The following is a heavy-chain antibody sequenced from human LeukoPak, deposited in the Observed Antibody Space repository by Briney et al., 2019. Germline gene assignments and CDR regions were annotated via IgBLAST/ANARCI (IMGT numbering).Heavy chain of an antibody. CDR1: GFTFSSYA. D-gene: IGHD6-19*01. J-gene: IGHJ4*02. CDR3: ARALAVAGAIEDFDY. Sequence: PGGSLRLSCAASGFTFSSYAMSWVRQAPGKGLEWVSAISGSGGSTYYADSVKGRFTISRDNAKNSLYLQMNSLRAEDTAVYYCARALAVAGAIEDFDYWGQGTLVTVSS. V-gene: IGHV3-23*01. CDR2: ISGSGGST.